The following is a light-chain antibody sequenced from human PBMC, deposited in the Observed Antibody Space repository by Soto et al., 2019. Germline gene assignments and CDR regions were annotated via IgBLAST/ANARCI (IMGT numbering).Light chain of an antibody. V-gene: IGKV3-15*01. CDR3: QQYNKFPSLT. CDR1: QSVSSN. Sequence: EIVMTQSPATLSVSPGERATLSCRASQSVSSNLAWYQQKPGQAPRLLIYGASTRATGIPARFSGSGSGTEFTLTIGSLQSEDFAVYYCQQYNKFPSLTFGGGTKLETK. CDR2: GAS. J-gene: IGKJ4*01.